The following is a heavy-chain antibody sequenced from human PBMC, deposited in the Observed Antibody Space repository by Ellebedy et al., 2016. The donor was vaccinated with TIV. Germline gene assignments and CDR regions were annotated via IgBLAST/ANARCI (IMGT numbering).Heavy chain of an antibody. V-gene: IGHV3-7*03. CDR3: AGRAYNWNDGSLFDY. CDR2: IKQDGSEK. CDR1: GFTFSSYW. J-gene: IGHJ4*02. D-gene: IGHD1-1*01. Sequence: GESLKISCAASGFTFSSYWMSWVRQAPGKGLEWVANIKQDGSEKYYVDSVKGRFTISRDNAKNSLYLQMNSLRAEDTAVYYCAGRAYNWNDGSLFDYWGQGTLFTVSS.